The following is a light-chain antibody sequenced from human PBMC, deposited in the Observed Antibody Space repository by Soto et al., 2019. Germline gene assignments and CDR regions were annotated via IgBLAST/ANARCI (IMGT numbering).Light chain of an antibody. CDR1: QSVPSSS. J-gene: IGKJ2*01. V-gene: IGKV3-20*01. CDR3: QQYGNSPT. Sequence: EIVLRQSPGTLSLSPGERATVSCRASQSVPSSSLAWYQQKPGQGPRLLIYGTSRRATGIPDRFSGSGSGTDFTLTISRLDPEDSAVYFCQQYGNSPTFGQGTKLQIK. CDR2: GTS.